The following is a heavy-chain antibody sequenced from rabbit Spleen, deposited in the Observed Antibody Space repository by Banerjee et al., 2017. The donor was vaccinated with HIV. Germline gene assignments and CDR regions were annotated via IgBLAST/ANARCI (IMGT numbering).Heavy chain of an antibody. V-gene: IGHV1S45*01. J-gene: IGHJ6*01. Sequence: EQLGESGGGLVKPEGSLTLTCKASGVSLNDKDVMCWVRQAPGKGLEWIACINIVTGKSVYANWVNGRFTISKTSSTTVTLQMTSLTAADTATYFCARDTSTSFSSYGMDLWGQGTLVTVS. D-gene: IGHD1-1*01. CDR3: ARDTSTSFSSYGMDL. CDR2: INIVTGKS. CDR1: GVSLNDKDV.